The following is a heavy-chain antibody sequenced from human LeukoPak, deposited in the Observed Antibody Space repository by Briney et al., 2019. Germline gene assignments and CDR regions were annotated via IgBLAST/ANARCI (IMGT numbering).Heavy chain of an antibody. CDR2: ISAYNGNT. Sequence: ASVKVSCKASGYTFTSYGISWVRQAPEQGLEWMGWISAYNGNTNYAQKLQGRVTMTTDTSTSTAYMELRSLRSDDTAVYYCAREAVMITFGGVIVGDAFDIWGQGTMVTVSS. V-gene: IGHV1-18*01. J-gene: IGHJ3*02. CDR3: AREAVMITFGGVIVGDAFDI. D-gene: IGHD3-16*02. CDR1: GYTFTSYG.